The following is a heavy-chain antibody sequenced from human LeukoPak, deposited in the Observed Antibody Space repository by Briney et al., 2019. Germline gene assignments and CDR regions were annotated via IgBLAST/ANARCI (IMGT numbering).Heavy chain of an antibody. J-gene: IGHJ3*02. D-gene: IGHD3-3*01. CDR1: GFTFSSYS. CDR3: ARRGLGITIFGMRLAFDI. V-gene: IGHV3-21*01. CDR2: ISSSSSYI. Sequence: GGSLRLSCAASGFTFSSYSMNWVRQAPGKGLEWVSSISSSSSYIYYADSVKGRFTISRDNAKNSLYLQMNSLRAEDTAVYYCARRGLGITIFGMRLAFDIWGQGTMVTVSS.